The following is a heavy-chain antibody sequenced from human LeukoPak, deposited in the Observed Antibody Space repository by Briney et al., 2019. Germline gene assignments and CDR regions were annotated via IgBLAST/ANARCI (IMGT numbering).Heavy chain of an antibody. CDR3: AKVRVSDDY. J-gene: IGHJ4*02. CDR2: ISGSGGST. Sequence: AGGSLRLSCAASGFTFSSYAMSWVRQAPGKGLEWVSAISGSGGSTYYADAVKRRFTISRDNSKNTLYLQMNSLRAEDTAVYYCAKVRVSDDYWGQGTLVTVSS. D-gene: IGHD6-13*01. V-gene: IGHV3-23*01. CDR1: GFTFSSYA.